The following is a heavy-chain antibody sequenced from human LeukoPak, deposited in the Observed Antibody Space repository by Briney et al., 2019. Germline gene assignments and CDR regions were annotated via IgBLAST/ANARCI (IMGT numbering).Heavy chain of an antibody. J-gene: IGHJ4*02. CDR1: SASVSSYY. CDR3: ARGGAGPLRD. CDR2: ISNSGSP. D-gene: IGHD4/OR15-4a*01. Sequence: PSETLSLTCTVSSASVSSYYWSWVRQPPGGGLEWIGYISNSGSPSYNPSFKCRVTFSADTSKNHLSLKLNSVTPADTAVYFCARGGAGPLRDWGQGTLVTVSS. V-gene: IGHV4-59*02.